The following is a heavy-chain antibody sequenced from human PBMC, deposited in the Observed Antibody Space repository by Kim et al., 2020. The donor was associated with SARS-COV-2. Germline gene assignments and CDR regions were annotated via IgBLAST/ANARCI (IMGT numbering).Heavy chain of an antibody. J-gene: IGHJ3*02. CDR3: ARGGDIWMAAAGDAFDI. D-gene: IGHD6-13*01. Sequence: ASVKVSCKASGYTFTSYAMHWVRQAPGQRLEWMGWINAGNGNTKYSQKFQGRVTITRDTSASTAYMELSSLRSEDTAVYYCARGGDIWMAAAGDAFDIWGQGTRVPVSS. CDR1: GYTFTSYA. CDR2: INAGNGNT. V-gene: IGHV1-3*01.